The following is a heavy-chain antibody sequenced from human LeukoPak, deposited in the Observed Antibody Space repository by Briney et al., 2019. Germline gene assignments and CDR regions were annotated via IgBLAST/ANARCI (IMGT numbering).Heavy chain of an antibody. D-gene: IGHD3-3*01. V-gene: IGHV3-23*01. CDR1: GFTFNNYA. Sequence: VGSLRLSCAASGFTFNNYAMSWVRQAPGKGLEWVSAISGSGGGSTYYADSVKGRFTISRDNSKNVLYLQVNSLRAEDTAIYYCAKDARIRFGGWIDPWGQGTLVTVSS. J-gene: IGHJ5*02. CDR2: ISGSGGGST. CDR3: AKDARIRFGGWIDP.